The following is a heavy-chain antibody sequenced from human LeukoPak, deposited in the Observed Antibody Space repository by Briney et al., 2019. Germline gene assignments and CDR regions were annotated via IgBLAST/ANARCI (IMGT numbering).Heavy chain of an antibody. V-gene: IGHV3-53*01. J-gene: IGHJ4*02. CDR2: LQSVGNT. D-gene: IGHD5-24*01. CDR3: ARGAEGEEQMATTYFDL. CDR1: GFSVRSKY. Sequence: GGSLRLSCAASGFSVRSKYMSWVRQAPGKGLEWVSVLQSVGNTFYADSVKGRFSISRDRSKNTVYLQMDSLRAEDTAVYYCARGAEGEEQMATTYFDLWGQGTLVVVSS.